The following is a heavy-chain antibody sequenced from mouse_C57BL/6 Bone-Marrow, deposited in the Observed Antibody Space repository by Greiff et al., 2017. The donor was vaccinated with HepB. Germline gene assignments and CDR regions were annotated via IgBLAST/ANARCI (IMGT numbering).Heavy chain of an antibody. CDR1: GFNIKDYY. J-gene: IGHJ1*03. Sequence: DVKLVESGAELVKPGASVKLSCTASGFNIKDYYMHWVKQRTEQGLEWIGRIDPEDGETKYAPKFQGKATITADTSSNTAYLQLSSLTSEDTAVYYCARITTVPWYFDVWGTGTTVTVSS. CDR2: IDPEDGET. CDR3: ARITTVPWYFDV. V-gene: IGHV14-2*01. D-gene: IGHD1-1*01.